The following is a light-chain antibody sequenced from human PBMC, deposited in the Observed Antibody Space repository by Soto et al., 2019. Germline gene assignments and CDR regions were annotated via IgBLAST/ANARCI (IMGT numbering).Light chain of an antibody. J-gene: IGKJ2*01. CDR1: QSVSSY. Sequence: EIVLTQSPATLSLSPGERATLSCRASQSVSSYLAWYQQKPGQAPRLLIYDASNRATGIPARFSGSGSGTDFTLTIRSLEPEDFAVYYCQQRSNWPPNFGQGTKLEI. CDR3: QQRSNWPPN. CDR2: DAS. V-gene: IGKV3-11*01.